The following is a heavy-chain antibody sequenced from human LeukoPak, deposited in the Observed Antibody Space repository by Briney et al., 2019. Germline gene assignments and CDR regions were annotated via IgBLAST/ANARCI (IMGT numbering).Heavy chain of an antibody. CDR1: GFTFSSYA. CDR3: AKQKTYTATYNYFDY. Sequence: GGSLRLSCAVSGFTFSSYAMSWVRQAPGKGREWVSGIGGRGGGTYYADSVKGRFTISRDNSKNTLYLQVNSLRAEDTAFYYCAKQKTYTATYNYFDYWGQGTLVAVSS. J-gene: IGHJ4*02. CDR2: IGGRGGGT. D-gene: IGHD2-2*02. V-gene: IGHV3-23*01.